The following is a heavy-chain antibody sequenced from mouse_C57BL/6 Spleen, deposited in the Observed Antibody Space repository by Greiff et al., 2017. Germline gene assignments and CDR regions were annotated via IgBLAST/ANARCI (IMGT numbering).Heavy chain of an antibody. CDR3: ARGAIYYDYDGNYFDY. V-gene: IGHV1-55*01. Sequence: QVQLQQPGAELVKPGASVKMSCKASGYTFTSYWITWVKQRPGQGLEWIGDIYPGSGSTNSNEKFKSKATLTVDTSSSTAYMQLSSLTSEDSAVYYCARGAIYYDYDGNYFDYWGQGTTLTVSS. CDR1: GYTFTSYW. CDR2: IYPGSGST. D-gene: IGHD2-4*01. J-gene: IGHJ2*01.